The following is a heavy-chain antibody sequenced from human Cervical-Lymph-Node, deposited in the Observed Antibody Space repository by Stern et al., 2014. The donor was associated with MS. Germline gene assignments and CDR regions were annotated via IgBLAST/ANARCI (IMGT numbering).Heavy chain of an antibody. D-gene: IGHD1-1*01. CDR1: GDTFTDYA. Sequence: VQLVESGAEVKKPGSSVKVSCKASGDTFTDYAISWVRQAPGQGPEWMGGITPSFGSADYAQNFQGRLTITADRSTSTAYMDLSSLTSEDTAVYYCAREVGSLAMDVWGQGTTVIVSS. J-gene: IGHJ6*01. V-gene: IGHV1-69*06. CDR2: ITPSFGSA. CDR3: AREVGSLAMDV.